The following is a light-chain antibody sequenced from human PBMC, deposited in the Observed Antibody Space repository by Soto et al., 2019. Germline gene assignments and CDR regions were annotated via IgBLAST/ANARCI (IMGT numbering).Light chain of an antibody. Sequence: EIVMTQSPATLSVSPGERATLSCRASQSVSINLAWYQQKPGQAPRLLIYGASSRATGIPDRFSGSGSGTDFTLTISRLEPEDFAVYYCQQYSSSRTFGQGTKVDIK. CDR1: QSVSIN. J-gene: IGKJ1*01. CDR2: GAS. CDR3: QQYSSSRT. V-gene: IGKV3-20*01.